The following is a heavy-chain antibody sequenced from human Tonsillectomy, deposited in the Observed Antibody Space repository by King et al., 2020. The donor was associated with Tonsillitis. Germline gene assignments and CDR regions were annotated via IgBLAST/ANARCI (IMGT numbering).Heavy chain of an antibody. J-gene: IGHJ3*01. CDR1: GYTFTNYW. CDR3: ASRPDAFDV. Sequence: QLVQSGVEVKKPGESLKISCKASGYTFTNYWIGWVRQMPGKGLEWMGIIYPGDSYTRYSPSFHGQVTISADKSVTTAYLQWSSLKASDTAMYYCASRPDAFDVWGQGTMVTVSS. V-gene: IGHV5-51*01. CDR2: IYPGDSYT.